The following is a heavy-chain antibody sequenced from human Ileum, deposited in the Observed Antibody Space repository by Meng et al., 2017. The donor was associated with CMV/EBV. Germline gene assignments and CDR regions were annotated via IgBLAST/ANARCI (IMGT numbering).Heavy chain of an antibody. CDR1: GGSVNNYY. Sequence: VQLQESGPGLVKPSETLSLTCTVSGGSVNNYYWSWIRQSDGKGLEWIGRFYSSDTYNYHPSLDSRVTMSLDTSKNQFSLNLRSVTAADTATYYCARGPGASTREGFDYWGLGTLVTVSS. D-gene: IGHD1-26*01. CDR3: ARGPGASTREGFDY. CDR2: FYSSDTY. J-gene: IGHJ4*02. V-gene: IGHV4-4*07.